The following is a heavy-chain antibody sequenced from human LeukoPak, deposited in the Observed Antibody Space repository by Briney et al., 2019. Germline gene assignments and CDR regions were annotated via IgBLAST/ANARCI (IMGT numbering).Heavy chain of an antibody. V-gene: IGHV1-69*13. D-gene: IGHD6-13*01. CDR1: GGTFSSYA. J-gene: IGHJ4*02. CDR3: ARGPGEVSIAAAGTIDY. CDR2: IIPIFGTA. Sequence: SVKVSCKASGGTFSSYAISWVRQAPGQGLEWMGRIIPIFGTANYAQKFQGRVTITADESTSTAYMELSSLRAEDTAVYYCARGPGEVSIAAAGTIDYWGQGTLVTVSS.